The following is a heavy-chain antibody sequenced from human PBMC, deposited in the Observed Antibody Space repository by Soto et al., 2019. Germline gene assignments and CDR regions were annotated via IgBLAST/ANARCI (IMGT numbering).Heavy chain of an antibody. CDR1: GGSFSGYY. CDR3: SRVLIAGVTTD. D-gene: IGHD5-18*01. J-gene: IGHJ4*02. V-gene: IGHV4-34*01. CDR2: SNHVGST. Sequence: QVQLQQWGAGLLKPSETLSLTCAVYGGSFSGYYWSWIRQPPGKGLEWIGESNHVGSTNYNPSLKRRGTMAVSPSKDQVPLRPAPGAAADTAVLFRSRVLIAGVTTDWGQGTLVIVSS.